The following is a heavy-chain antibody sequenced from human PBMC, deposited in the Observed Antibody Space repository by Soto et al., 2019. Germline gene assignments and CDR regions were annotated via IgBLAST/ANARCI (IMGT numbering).Heavy chain of an antibody. CDR2: INHSGST. V-gene: IGHV4-34*01. CDR3: ASAPLVSLYFHYGMDV. D-gene: IGHD6-6*01. Sequence: QVQLQQWGAGLLKPSETLSLTCAVYGGSFSGYYWSWIRQPPGKGLEWIGEINHSGSTNYNPSLKSRVTKSVDTSKNQFSLKLSSVTAADTPVYYCASAPLVSLYFHYGMDVWGQWTTVTLSS. J-gene: IGHJ6*02. CDR1: GGSFSGYY.